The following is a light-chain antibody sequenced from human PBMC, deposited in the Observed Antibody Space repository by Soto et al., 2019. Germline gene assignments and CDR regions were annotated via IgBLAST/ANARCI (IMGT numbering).Light chain of an antibody. V-gene: IGLV1-51*01. CDR3: GTWDISLDTVV. CDR2: DNH. CDR1: SSNVGGNY. Sequence: QAVVTQPPSVSAAPGQKVTISCSGSSSNVGGNYVSWYQVLPQTAPKLLIYDNHKRHSGIPDRFSGSKSGTSATLGSTDLQTGDEAEYYCGTWDISLDTVVFGGGTKVTVL. J-gene: IGLJ2*01.